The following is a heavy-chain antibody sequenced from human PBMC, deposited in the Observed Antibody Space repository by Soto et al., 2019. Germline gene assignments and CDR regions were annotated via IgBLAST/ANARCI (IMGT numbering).Heavy chain of an antibody. D-gene: IGHD6-13*01. CDR1: GYGFTSYS. CDR2: IYPGDSDT. J-gene: IGHJ6*02. V-gene: IGHV5-51*01. Sequence: GASRNMSGRASGYGFTSYSIGWVRQMPGKGLELRGIIYPGDSDTRYSPSFQGQVTISADKSISTAYLQWSSLKASDTAIYYCARTAAAGKYYYGMDVWGQGTTVTVSS. CDR3: ARTAAAGKYYYGMDV.